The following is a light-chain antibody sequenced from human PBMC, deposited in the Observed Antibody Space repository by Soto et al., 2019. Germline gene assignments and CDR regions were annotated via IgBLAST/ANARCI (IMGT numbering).Light chain of an antibody. CDR1: QDISTY. CDR3: QNYNSAPPA. CDR2: AAS. Sequence: DIQMTQSPSSLSPSVGDRVTITCRASQDISTYLAWYQQKPGQVPSLLIYAASNLRSGVPSRFSGSGSGTYFTLTISSLQPEDVATYYRQNYNSAPPAFGGGTKVEIK. J-gene: IGKJ4*01. V-gene: IGKV1-27*01.